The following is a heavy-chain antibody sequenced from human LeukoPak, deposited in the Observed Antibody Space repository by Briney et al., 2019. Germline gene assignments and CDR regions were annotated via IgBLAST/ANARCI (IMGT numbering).Heavy chain of an antibody. V-gene: IGHV3-30*02. D-gene: IGHD1-1*01. Sequence: GGSLRLSCAPSGFSFKNYGMHWVRPAPGKGLEWVAFIRYDGNRKYSIESVKGRFTISRDNSKSTLFLQMNSLRTEDTGVYFCVKDSGYDDLYYYYYMDVWGKGATVTVSS. CDR2: IRYDGNRK. CDR1: GFSFKNYG. CDR3: VKDSGYDDLYYYYYMDV. J-gene: IGHJ6*03.